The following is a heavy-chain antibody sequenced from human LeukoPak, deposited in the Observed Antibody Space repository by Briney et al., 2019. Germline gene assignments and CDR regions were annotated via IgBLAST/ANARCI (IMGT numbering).Heavy chain of an antibody. J-gene: IGHJ2*01. CDR3: AKLPDIVLVVYAWYFDL. Sequence: GGSLRLSCAASGFTFSSYAMSWVRQAPGKGLEWVSAISGSGGSTYYADSVKGRFTISRDNSKNTLYLQMNSLRAEDTVVYYCAKLPDIVLVVYAWYFDLWGRGTLVTVSS. CDR2: ISGSGGST. CDR1: GFTFSSYA. D-gene: IGHD2-8*02. V-gene: IGHV3-23*01.